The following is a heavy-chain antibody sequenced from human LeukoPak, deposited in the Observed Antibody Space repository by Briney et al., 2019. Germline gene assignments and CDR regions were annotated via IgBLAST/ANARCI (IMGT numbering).Heavy chain of an antibody. CDR3: ARDGAAAGLYFDL. CDR2: IRQDGSEK. Sequence: GGSLRLSCAASGFTFSSYSMNWVRQAPGKGPEWVASIRQDGSEKTYVDSVKGRFTISRDNTKNSLSLQLNGLRAEDTAVYYCARDGAAAGLYFDLWGQGTLVTVSS. V-gene: IGHV3-7*01. CDR1: GFTFSSYS. J-gene: IGHJ4*01. D-gene: IGHD6-13*01.